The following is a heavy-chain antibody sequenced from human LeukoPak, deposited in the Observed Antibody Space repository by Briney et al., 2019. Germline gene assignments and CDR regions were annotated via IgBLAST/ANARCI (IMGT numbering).Heavy chain of an antibody. CDR2: INHSGST. J-gene: IGHJ4*02. CDR3: ARGSGSYFDY. D-gene: IGHD1-26*01. Sequence: SETLSLTCTVSGGSISSYYWSWIRQPPGKGLEWIGEINHSGSTNYNPSLKSRVTISVDTSKNQFSLKLSSVTAADTAVYYCARGSGSYFDYWGQGTLVTVSS. CDR1: GGSISSYY. V-gene: IGHV4-34*01.